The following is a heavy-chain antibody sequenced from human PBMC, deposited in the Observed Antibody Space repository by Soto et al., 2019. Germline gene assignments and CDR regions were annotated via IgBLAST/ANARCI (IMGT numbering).Heavy chain of an antibody. CDR2: IHSSGTT. Sequence: QLQLQQSGPGLVKPSETLSLTCTVSGGSISSSSYYWGWIRQTPGKGLEWFGSIHSSGTTYYNPSLKSRVTISIDTSKNQFSLKLSSVTAADTAVYYCARPSGSGSFRYYYYMDVWGKGTTVTVSS. D-gene: IGHD3-10*01. V-gene: IGHV4-39*01. J-gene: IGHJ6*03. CDR3: ARPSGSGSFRYYYYMDV. CDR1: GGSISSSSYY.